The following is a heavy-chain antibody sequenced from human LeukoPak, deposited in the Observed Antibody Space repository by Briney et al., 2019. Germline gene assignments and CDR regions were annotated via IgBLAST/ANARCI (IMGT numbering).Heavy chain of an antibody. CDR1: GYTFTSYG. J-gene: IGHJ4*02. Sequence: ASVKVSCKSSGYTFTSYGISWVRHFSGQVLEWMGWISAYNGNTNYAQKFQGRVSLTTDTSTSTAYVELRNPRSDDTAVYYCARSYRSREFDYWGQGTLVTVSS. D-gene: IGHD3-16*02. V-gene: IGHV1-18*01. CDR3: ARSYRSREFDY. CDR2: ISAYNGNT.